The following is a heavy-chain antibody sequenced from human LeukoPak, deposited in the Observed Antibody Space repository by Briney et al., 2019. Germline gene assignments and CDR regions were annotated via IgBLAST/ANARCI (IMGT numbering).Heavy chain of an antibody. CDR1: GFTFSGHW. Sequence: PGGSLRLSCAASGFTFSGHWMSWVRQAPGKGLEWVANINQVGSDKYYVDSVKGRFTISSDDATNLLYLQMNSLRGEDMAVYYCTRDRSRAEDDWGQGTLVTVSS. J-gene: IGHJ4*02. V-gene: IGHV3-7*01. CDR3: TRDRSRAEDD. D-gene: IGHD1-14*01. CDR2: INQVGSDK.